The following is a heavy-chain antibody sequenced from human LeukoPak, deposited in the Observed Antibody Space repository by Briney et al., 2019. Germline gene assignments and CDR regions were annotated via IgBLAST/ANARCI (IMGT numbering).Heavy chain of an antibody. J-gene: IGHJ5*02. CDR3: AREAGIWFGELSGFDP. V-gene: IGHV3-33*01. Sequence: GGSLRLACAAAGFTFSSYGMQWVRQAPGKGLGWEAVIWYDGSNKYYAESVKGRFTISRDHSKNTLYLQMNSLRAEDTAVYYCAREAGIWFGELSGFDPWGQGTLVTVSS. CDR1: GFTFSSYG. CDR2: IWYDGSNK. D-gene: IGHD3-10*01.